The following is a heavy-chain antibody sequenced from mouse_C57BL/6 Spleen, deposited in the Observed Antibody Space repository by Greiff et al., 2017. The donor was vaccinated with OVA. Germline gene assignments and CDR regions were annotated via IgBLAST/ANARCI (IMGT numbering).Heavy chain of an antibody. D-gene: IGHD4-1*01. V-gene: IGHV1-64*01. CDR1: GFTFTTYW. CDR3: TRLGGD. CDR2: FHPRIGSP. Sequence: QVQLQQPGAELVKPGASVKLSCQASGFTFTTYWMPWVKQSPGQGLEWIGMFHPRIGSPNYHEKFKSKTTLTVDKSSSTAYMQLSRLTSEDSAVCYSTRLGGDWGQGTTLTVSS. J-gene: IGHJ2*01.